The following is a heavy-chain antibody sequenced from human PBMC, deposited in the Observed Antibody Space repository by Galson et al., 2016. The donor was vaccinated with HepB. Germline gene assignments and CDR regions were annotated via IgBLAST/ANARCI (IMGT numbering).Heavy chain of an antibody. Sequence: PALVKPTQTLTLTCTFSGFSLTSTGVGVGWFRQPPGKALEWLALIYWDYDKRYSPSLKSRLTITRDSSKNQVVLTMANMDPADTGTSVCAHGGVVVGVIREGGRFDPWGQGTLVTVSS. CDR1: GFSLTSTGVG. J-gene: IGHJ5*02. D-gene: IGHD2-8*02. CDR2: IYWDYDK. V-gene: IGHV2-5*02. CDR3: AHGGVVVGVIREGGRFDP.